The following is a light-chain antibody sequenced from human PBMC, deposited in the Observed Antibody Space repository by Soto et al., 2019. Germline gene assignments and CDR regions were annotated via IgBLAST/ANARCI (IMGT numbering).Light chain of an antibody. Sequence: QSALTQPASVSGSPGQSITISCTGTSSDVGGYNYVSWYQQHPGKAPKLMIYDVNNRPSGVSNRFSGSKSGNTASLTISGLQPEDEADYYCSSYTSSSTQVFCGGTKLTVL. J-gene: IGLJ2*01. CDR2: DVN. V-gene: IGLV2-14*01. CDR1: SSDVGGYNY. CDR3: SSYTSSSTQV.